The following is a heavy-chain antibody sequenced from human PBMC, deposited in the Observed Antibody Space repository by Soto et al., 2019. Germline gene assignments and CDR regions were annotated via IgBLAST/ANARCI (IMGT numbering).Heavy chain of an antibody. Sequence: PGGSLRLSCAASGFTFTNAWINWVRQAPGKGLEWVGRIKSKTDGGTTDYAEPVRGRFTISRDNSKNTVFLQMNNLRAEDTAVYYCAKVANTYYMDVWGTGTMVTFSS. CDR3: AKVANTYYMDV. V-gene: IGHV3-15*07. CDR2: IKSKTDGGTT. CDR1: GFTFTNAW. J-gene: IGHJ6*03.